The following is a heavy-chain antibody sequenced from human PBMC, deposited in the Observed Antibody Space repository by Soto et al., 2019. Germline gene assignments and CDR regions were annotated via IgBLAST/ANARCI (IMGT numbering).Heavy chain of an antibody. CDR2: IYYSGGT. Sequence: TSETLSLTCTVSGGYISSSSYYWGWIRQPPGKGLEWIGSIYYSGGTYYNPSLKSRVTISVDTSKNQFSLKLSSVTAADTAVYYCARSLGDLLVLDVYYGMDVWGQGTTVTVSS. J-gene: IGHJ6*02. CDR3: ARSLGDLLVLDVYYGMDV. D-gene: IGHD2-21*01. V-gene: IGHV4-39*01. CDR1: GGYISSSSYY.